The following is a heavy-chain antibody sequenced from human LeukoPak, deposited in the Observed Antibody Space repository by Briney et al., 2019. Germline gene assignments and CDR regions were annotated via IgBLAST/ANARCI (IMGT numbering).Heavy chain of an antibody. Sequence: GSLRLSCAASGFTFSDYYMSWLRQAPGKGLEWIGYISDNGGTYYNPSLKSRVTMSVNTSKNQFSLKLSSVTAADTAVYYCARLSTVTTSFDYWGQGTLVTVSS. J-gene: IGHJ4*02. V-gene: IGHV4-59*12. CDR2: ISDNGGT. CDR3: ARLSTVTTSFDY. CDR1: GFTFSDYY. D-gene: IGHD4-17*01.